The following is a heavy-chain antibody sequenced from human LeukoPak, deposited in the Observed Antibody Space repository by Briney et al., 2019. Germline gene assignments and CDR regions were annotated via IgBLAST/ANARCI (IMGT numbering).Heavy chain of an antibody. CDR1: GFTFSSYA. CDR3: ASDGEASYGGNSTIPFDY. V-gene: IGHV3-30-3*01. CDR2: ISYDGSNK. Sequence: PGGSLRLSCAASGFTFSSYAMHWVRQAPGKGLEWVAVISYDGSNKYYADSVKGRFTISRDNSKNTLYLQMNSLRAEDTAVYYCASDGEASYGGNSTIPFDYWGQGTLVTVSS. J-gene: IGHJ4*02. D-gene: IGHD4-23*01.